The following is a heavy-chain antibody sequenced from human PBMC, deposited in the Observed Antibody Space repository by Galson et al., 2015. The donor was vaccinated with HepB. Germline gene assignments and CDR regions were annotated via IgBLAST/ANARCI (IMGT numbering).Heavy chain of an antibody. Sequence: CAISGDSVSSNSAAWNWIRQSPSRGLEWLGRTCYRSKWYNDYAESVKSRVTIKPDTSKNEFFLKVNFVTAADTAVYYCARHQNGGTHPFDRWGQGILVTVSS. CDR3: ARHQNGGTHPFDR. V-gene: IGHV6-1*01. J-gene: IGHJ5*02. CDR1: GDSVSSNSAA. D-gene: IGHD2-2*01. CDR2: TCYRSKWYN.